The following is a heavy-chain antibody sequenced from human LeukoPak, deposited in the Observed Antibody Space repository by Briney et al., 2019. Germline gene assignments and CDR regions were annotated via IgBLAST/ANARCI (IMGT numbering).Heavy chain of an antibody. CDR2: INQYGSEK. D-gene: IGHD2-8*01. J-gene: IGHJ4*02. CDR3: ANGDGFDY. CDR1: GFTFSTYW. Sequence: PGGSLRLSCATSGFTFSTYWMSWVRQAPGKGLEWVANINQYGSEKYYVDSVKGRFTISRDNAKSSLYLQMSSLRADDTAVYYCANGDGFDYWGQGTLVTVSS. V-gene: IGHV3-7*01.